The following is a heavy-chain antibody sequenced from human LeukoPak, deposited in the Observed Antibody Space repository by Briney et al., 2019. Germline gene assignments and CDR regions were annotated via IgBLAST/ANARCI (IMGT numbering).Heavy chain of an antibody. V-gene: IGHV3-9*03. D-gene: IGHD2-2*01. CDR3: AKDMFSRGDIVVVPAATAFDI. Sequence: GGSLRLSCAASGFTFDDYAMHWVRQAPGKGLEWVSGISWNSGSIGYADSVKGRFTISRDNAKNSLYLQMNSLRAEDMALYYCAKDMFSRGDIVVVPAATAFDIWGQGTIVTVSS. CDR1: GFTFDDYA. J-gene: IGHJ3*02. CDR2: ISWNSGSI.